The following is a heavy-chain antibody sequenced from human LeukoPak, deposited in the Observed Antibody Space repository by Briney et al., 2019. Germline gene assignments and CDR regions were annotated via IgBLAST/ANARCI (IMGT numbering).Heavy chain of an antibody. CDR2: IYYSGST. D-gene: IGHD3-3*01. CDR1: GGSISSSSYY. J-gene: IGHJ5*02. Sequence: PSETLSLTCTVSGGSISSSSYYWGWIRQPPGKGLEWIGSIYYSGSTYYNPSLKSRVTISVDTSKNQFSLKLSSVTAADTAVYYCARGARLWTGYYDFWSGYYSSPEYNWFDPWGQGTLVTVSS. V-gene: IGHV4-39*07. CDR3: ARGARLWTGYYDFWSGYYSSPEYNWFDP.